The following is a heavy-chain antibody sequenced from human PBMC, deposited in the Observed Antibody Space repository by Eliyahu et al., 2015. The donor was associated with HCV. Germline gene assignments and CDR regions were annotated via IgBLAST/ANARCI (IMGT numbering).Heavy chain of an antibody. J-gene: IGHJ6*02. Sequence: EVQLVESGGGLIQPGGSLRLSXXASGXSVXGNYMSWVRQAPGKGLEWXSIIYRTGTTYYADSXXGRFTISRDDPKNTLYLQMNSLTAEDAAVYYCAREVAVADYYFYGLDVWGQGTTVTVSS. CDR1: GXSVXGNY. D-gene: IGHD6-19*01. CDR3: AREVAVADYYFYGLDV. V-gene: IGHV3-53*01. CDR2: IYRTGTT.